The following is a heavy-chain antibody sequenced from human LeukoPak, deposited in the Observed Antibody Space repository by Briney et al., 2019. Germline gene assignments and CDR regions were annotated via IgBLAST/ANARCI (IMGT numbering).Heavy chain of an antibody. CDR2: IYYSRST. CDR1: GASISSGGYY. Sequence: SETLSLTCTVSGASISSGGYYWNWIRQPPGKGLEWIGYIYYSRSTSYSPSLKSRLTISVDTSKNQFSLKPSSVTAADTAVYYCARDGYNSGYFDYWAREPWSPSPQ. J-gene: IGHJ4*02. V-gene: IGHV4-30-4*01. CDR3: ARDGYNSGYFDY. D-gene: IGHD5-24*01.